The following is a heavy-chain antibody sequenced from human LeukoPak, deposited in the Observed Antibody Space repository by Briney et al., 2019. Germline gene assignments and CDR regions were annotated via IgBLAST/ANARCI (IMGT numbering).Heavy chain of an antibody. D-gene: IGHD2-15*01. Sequence: QPGGSLRLSCAASAFTFSSYAMSWVRQAPGKGLEWVSAISGSGGSTYYADSVKGRFTISRGNSKNTLYLQMNSLRAEDTAVYYCAKDITTVAYCSSDSCYPDYWGQGTLVTVSS. CDR1: AFTFSSYA. V-gene: IGHV3-23*01. J-gene: IGHJ4*02. CDR3: AKDITTVAYCSSDSCYPDY. CDR2: ISGSGGST.